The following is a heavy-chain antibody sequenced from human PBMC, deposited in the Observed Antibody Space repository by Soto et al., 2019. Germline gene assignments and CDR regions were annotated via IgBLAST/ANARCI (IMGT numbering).Heavy chain of an antibody. CDR3: ARAYYYDSSGSDY. V-gene: IGHV1-18*01. J-gene: IGHJ4*02. CDR1: GYTFTSYG. D-gene: IGHD3-22*01. CDR2: ISANIGNT. Sequence: GASVKVSCKASGYTFTSYGISWVRQAPGQGLEWMGGISANIGNTNYAQKFQGRVTMTTDESTSTAYMELSSLRSEDTAVYYCARAYYYDSSGSDYWGQGTLVTVSS.